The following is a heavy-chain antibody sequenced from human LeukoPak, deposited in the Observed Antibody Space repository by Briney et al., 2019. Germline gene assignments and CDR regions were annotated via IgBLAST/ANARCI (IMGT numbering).Heavy chain of an antibody. D-gene: IGHD2-2*01. CDR3: ARDIKGQYQDAFDI. CDR2: INPNSGGT. CDR1: GYTFTGYY. J-gene: IGHJ3*02. V-gene: IGHV1-2*02. Sequence: ASVKVSCKASGYTFTGYYMHWVRQAPGQGLEWMGWINPNSGGTNYAQKFQGRVTMTRDTSISTVYMELSGLRSDDTAVYYCARDIKGQYQDAFDIWGQGTMVTVSS.